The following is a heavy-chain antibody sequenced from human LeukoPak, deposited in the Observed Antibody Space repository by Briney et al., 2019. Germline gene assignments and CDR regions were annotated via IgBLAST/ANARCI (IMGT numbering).Heavy chain of an antibody. J-gene: IGHJ4*02. CDR2: IKQDGSEK. CDR1: GFTFSSYW. V-gene: IGHV3-7*01. D-gene: IGHD5-12*01. Sequence: PGGSLRLSCAASGFTFSSYWMSWVRQAPGKGLEWVANIKQDGSEKYYVDSVKGRFTISRDNAKNSLYLQMNSLRAEDTAVYYCARDLWYSGYGPLTLFDYWGQGTLVTVSS. CDR3: ARDLWYSGYGPLTLFDY.